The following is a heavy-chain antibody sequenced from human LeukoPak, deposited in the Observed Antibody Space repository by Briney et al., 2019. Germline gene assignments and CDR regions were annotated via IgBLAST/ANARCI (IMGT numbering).Heavy chain of an antibody. CDR3: TRVSEMKDAFDI. V-gene: IGHV4-39*07. CDR1: GDSISSSSYY. Sequence: SETLSLTCTVSGDSISSSSYYWRWIRQPPERGLEWIGNIYYSGNTYYNPSLKSRVMISIDTSKNEFSLILSSVTAAYTAVYYCTRVSEMKDAFDIWGQGTMVTVSS. D-gene: IGHD1-14*01. J-gene: IGHJ3*02. CDR2: IYYSGNT.